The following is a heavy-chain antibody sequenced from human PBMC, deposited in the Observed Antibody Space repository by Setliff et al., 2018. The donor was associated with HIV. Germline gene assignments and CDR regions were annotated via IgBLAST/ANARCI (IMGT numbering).Heavy chain of an antibody. CDR1: GGSISSGDYY. D-gene: IGHD2-2*01. CDR3: ARGGCSSTSCYNYYYYGMDV. J-gene: IGHJ6*02. Sequence: TLSLTCTVSGGSISSGDYYWSWIRQPPGKGLEWIGYIYYSGSTYYNPSLKSRVTISVDTSKNQFSLKLSSVTAADTAVYYCARGGCSSTSCYNYYYYGMDVWGQGTTVTVS. CDR2: IYYSGST. V-gene: IGHV4-30-4*08.